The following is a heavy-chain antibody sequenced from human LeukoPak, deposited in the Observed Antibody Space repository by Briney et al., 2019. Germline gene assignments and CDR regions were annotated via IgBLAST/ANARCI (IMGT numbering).Heavy chain of an antibody. CDR1: GGSMSSSHYY. Sequence: SETLSLTCTVSGGSMSSSHYYWGWIRQPPGKGLEWIGSIYYNGATYYNPSLRSRLTISVDTSNNQFSLQMTSLTAADTAVYYCARAFRGIFGVFEAFDIWGQGTMVTVSS. D-gene: IGHD3-3*01. J-gene: IGHJ3*02. CDR3: ARAFRGIFGVFEAFDI. CDR2: IYYNGAT. V-gene: IGHV4-39*01.